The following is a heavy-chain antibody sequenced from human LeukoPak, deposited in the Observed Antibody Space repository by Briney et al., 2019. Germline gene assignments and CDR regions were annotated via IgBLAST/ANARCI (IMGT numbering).Heavy chain of an antibody. CDR2: MNPHSGTT. J-gene: IGHJ4*02. Sequence: ASVKVSCKASGYTFASYDINWVRQATGQGLEWVAWMNPHSGTTGHGQRFQGRVTFTRNTSISTAYMELSSLRSEDTAVYYCARDHYDISEYVTYWGQGTLVTVSS. CDR1: GYTFASYD. CDR3: ARDHYDISEYVTY. D-gene: IGHD3-22*01. V-gene: IGHV1-8*01.